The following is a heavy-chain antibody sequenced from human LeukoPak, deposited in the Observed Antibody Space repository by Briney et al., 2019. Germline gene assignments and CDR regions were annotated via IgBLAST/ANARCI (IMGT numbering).Heavy chain of an antibody. CDR2: INHSGST. CDR3: ARSVVATTYFDY. D-gene: IGHD5-12*01. Sequence: SETLSLTCAVYGGSFSGYYWSLIRQPPGKGLEWIGEINHSGSTNYNPSLKSRVTISVDTSKNQFSLKLSSVTAADTAVYYCARSVVATTYFDYWGQGTLVTVSS. CDR1: GGSFSGYY. J-gene: IGHJ4*02. V-gene: IGHV4-34*01.